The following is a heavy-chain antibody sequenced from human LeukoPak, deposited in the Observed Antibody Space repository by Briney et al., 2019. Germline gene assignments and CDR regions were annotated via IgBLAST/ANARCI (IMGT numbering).Heavy chain of an antibody. CDR3: ASRAGDYDILTGYSSSQTWGVEEAYYGMDV. CDR1: GGSISSYY. V-gene: IGHV4-59*01. J-gene: IGHJ6*02. CDR2: IYYSGST. Sequence: SETLSLTCTVSGGSISSYYWSWIRQPPGKGLEWIGYIYYSGSTNYNPSLKSRVTISVDTSKNQFSLKLSSVTAADTAVYYCASRAGDYDILTGYSSSQTWGVEEAYYGMDVWGQGTTVTVS. D-gene: IGHD3-9*01.